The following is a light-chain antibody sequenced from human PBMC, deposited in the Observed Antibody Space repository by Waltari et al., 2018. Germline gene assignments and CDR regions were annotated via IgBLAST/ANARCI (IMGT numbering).Light chain of an antibody. Sequence: SYALTQPPSVSVAPGTTARTTCGGDNIGSYSVQWYQQKPGQAPGLVIFYDSDRPSGIPERFSGSNSGNTATLTISSVEAGDEAKYYCHVWHPDMDPGVFGPGTEVSV. CDR2: YDS. CDR1: NIGSYS. V-gene: IGLV3-21*04. CDR3: HVWHPDMDPGV. J-gene: IGLJ1*01.